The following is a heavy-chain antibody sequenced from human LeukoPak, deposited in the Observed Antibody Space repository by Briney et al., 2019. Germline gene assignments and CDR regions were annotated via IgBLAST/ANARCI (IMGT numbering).Heavy chain of an antibody. CDR1: GGSISSSSYY. D-gene: IGHD6-19*01. J-gene: IGHJ4*02. CDR2: IYYSGST. CDR3: ARSTLADSSGWYDVGEYYFDY. V-gene: IGHV4-61*05. Sequence: SETLSLTCTVSGGSISSSSYYWGWIRQPPGKGLEWIGYIYYSGSTNYNPSLKSRVTISVDTSKNQFSLKLSSVTAADTAVYYCARSTLADSSGWYDVGEYYFDYWGQGTLVTVSS.